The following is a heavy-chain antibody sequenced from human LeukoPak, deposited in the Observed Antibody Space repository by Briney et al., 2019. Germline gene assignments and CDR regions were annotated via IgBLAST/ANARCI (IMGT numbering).Heavy chain of an antibody. Sequence: PGGSLRLSCAASGFIFNTYVMHWVRQAPGKGLEWLAFIRYHGSNKNYADSVKGRFTISRDNTKNSLYLQMNSLRAEDTAVYYCAKDGGSDPDSFDIWGQGTLVTVSS. CDR3: AKDGGSDPDSFDI. J-gene: IGHJ4*02. CDR1: GFIFNTYV. D-gene: IGHD2-15*01. CDR2: IRYHGSNK. V-gene: IGHV3-30*02.